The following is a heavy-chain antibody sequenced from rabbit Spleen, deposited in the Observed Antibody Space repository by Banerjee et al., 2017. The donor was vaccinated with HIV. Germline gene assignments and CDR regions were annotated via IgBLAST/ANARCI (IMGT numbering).Heavy chain of an antibody. CDR1: GFSFSSSDY. CDR3: ARGSATMTMVITGFYFDL. CDR2: IAGTSSGFT. V-gene: IGHV1S40*01. J-gene: IGHJ4*01. Sequence: QSLEESGGDLVKPGASLTLTCTASGFSFSSSDYMCWVRQAPGKGLEWIACIAGTSSGFTYYASWAKGRFTCSKASSTTVTLQMTSLTAADTATYFCARGSATMTMVITGFYFDLWGPGTLVTVS. D-gene: IGHD2-1*01.